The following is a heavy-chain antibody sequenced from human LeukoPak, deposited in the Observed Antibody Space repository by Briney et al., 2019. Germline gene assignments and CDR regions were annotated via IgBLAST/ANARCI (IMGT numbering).Heavy chain of an antibody. CDR3: ARAGGYSSSTLFDY. CDR2: ISAYNGNT. D-gene: IGHD6-13*01. V-gene: IGHV1-18*01. Sequence: WASVKVSCKASGGTFSSYAISWVRQAPGQGLEWMGWISAYNGNTNYAQKLQGRVTMTTDTSTSTAYMELRSLRSDDTAVYYCARAGGYSSSTLFDYWGQGTLVTVSS. CDR1: GGTFSSYA. J-gene: IGHJ4*02.